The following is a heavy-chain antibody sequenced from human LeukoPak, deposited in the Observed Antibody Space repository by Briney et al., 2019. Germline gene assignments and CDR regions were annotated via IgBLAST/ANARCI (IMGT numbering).Heavy chain of an antibody. D-gene: IGHD6-13*01. CDR1: GFPFTSYW. CDR2: IEQDGSET. V-gene: IGHV3-7*01. J-gene: IGHJ4*02. Sequence: GGSLRLSCAASGFPFTSYWMAWVRQGPGKGLEWLANIEQDGSETYYLDSVRGRFTVSRDNAKSSLYLQMNSLRAEDTAVYYCSNGIYSSSYWGQGTLVTVSS. CDR3: SNGIYSSSY.